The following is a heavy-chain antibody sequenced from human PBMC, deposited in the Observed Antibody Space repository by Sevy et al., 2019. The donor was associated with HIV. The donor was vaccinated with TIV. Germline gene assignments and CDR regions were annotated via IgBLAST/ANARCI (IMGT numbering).Heavy chain of an antibody. V-gene: IGHV4-59*01. CDR3: ARDPLGVIPSRWDY. Sequence: SETLSLTCTVSGGSISTYYWSWIRQPPGKGLEWIGYIYYSGTTNYNPSLKSRVTMSVDTSKNLFSLKLSSVTAADTAVYYCARDPLGVIPSRWDYWGQGTLVTVSS. J-gene: IGHJ4*02. CDR1: GGSISTYY. CDR2: IYYSGTT. D-gene: IGHD3-3*01.